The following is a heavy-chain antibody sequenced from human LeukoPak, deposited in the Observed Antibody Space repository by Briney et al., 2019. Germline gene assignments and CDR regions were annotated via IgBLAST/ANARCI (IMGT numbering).Heavy chain of an antibody. V-gene: IGHV3-30*18. CDR3: AKDFGEAAFDI. D-gene: IGHD3-10*01. CDR2: ISYDGSDK. CDR1: GFTFSSYW. J-gene: IGHJ3*02. Sequence: GGSLRLSCAVSGFTFSSYWLHWVRQAPGKGLEWVAIISYDGSDKYYADSVKGRFTISRDNSKNTLYLQMNSLRAEDAAVYYCAKDFGEAAFDIWGQGTMVTVSS.